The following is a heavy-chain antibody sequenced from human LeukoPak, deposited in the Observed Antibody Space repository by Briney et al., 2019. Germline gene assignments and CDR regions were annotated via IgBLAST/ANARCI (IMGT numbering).Heavy chain of an antibody. CDR1: GFTFSSYA. D-gene: IGHD6-13*01. Sequence: GGSLRLSCAASGFTFSSYAMHWVRQAPGKRLEHVSAISPDGDSTYYADSVKGRFTISRDNSKNTLYLQMSSLRAEDTALYYCYTAAAYWGQGTLVTVSS. CDR3: YTAAAY. J-gene: IGHJ4*02. CDR2: ISPDGDST. V-gene: IGHV3-64D*09.